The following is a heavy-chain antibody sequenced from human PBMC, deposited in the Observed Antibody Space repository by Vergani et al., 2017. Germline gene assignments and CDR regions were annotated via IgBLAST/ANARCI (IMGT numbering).Heavy chain of an antibody. D-gene: IGHD6-13*01. V-gene: IGHV3-66*02. CDR3: ARSTPLAXADSSRRAYGMDV. CDR1: GFTVSSNY. CDR2: IYSGGST. J-gene: IGHJ6*02. Sequence: EVQLMESGGGLVQPGGSLRLSCAASGFTVSSNYMSWVRQAPGQGLEWVSVIYSGGSTYHADSVKGRFTISRENSKNKRYLQMNSLRVEETAVYYCARSTPLAXADSSRRAYGMDVWGQGTTVTVSS.